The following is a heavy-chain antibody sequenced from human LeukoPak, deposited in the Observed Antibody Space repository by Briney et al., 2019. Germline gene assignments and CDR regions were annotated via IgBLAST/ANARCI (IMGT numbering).Heavy chain of an antibody. CDR2: IIPIFGTA. V-gene: IGHV1-69*05. Sequence: GASVKVSCKASGGTFSSYAISWVRQAPGQGLEWMGGIIPIFGTANYAQKFQGRVTITTDESTSTAYMELSSLRSEDTAVYYCASQKWPGASYNGYYYYMDVWGKGTTVTVSS. CDR1: GGTFSSYA. D-gene: IGHD1-26*01. CDR3: ASQKWPGASYNGYYYYMDV. J-gene: IGHJ6*03.